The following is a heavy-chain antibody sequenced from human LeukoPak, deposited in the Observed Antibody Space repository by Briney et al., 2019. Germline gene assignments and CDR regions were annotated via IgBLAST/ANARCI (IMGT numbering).Heavy chain of an antibody. Sequence: SETLSLTCTVSGGSISSYYWSWIRQPPGKGLEWIGYIYYSGSTNYNPSLKSRVTISVDTSKNQFSLKLSSVTAADTAVYYCARDGYRGGYYYYYMDVWGKGTTVTVSS. CDR1: GGSISSYY. CDR3: ARDGYRGGYYYYYMDV. D-gene: IGHD1-26*01. J-gene: IGHJ6*03. V-gene: IGHV4-59*01. CDR2: IYYSGST.